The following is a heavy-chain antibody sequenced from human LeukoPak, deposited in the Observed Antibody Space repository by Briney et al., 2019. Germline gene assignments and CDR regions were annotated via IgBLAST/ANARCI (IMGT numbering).Heavy chain of an antibody. J-gene: IGHJ4*02. V-gene: IGHV4-59*01. CDR2: IYYSGST. Sequence: PSETLSLTCTVAGGSISSYYWSWIRQPPGKGLGWIGYIYYSGSTNYNPSLKSRVTISVGTSKNQFSLKLRSVTAADTAVYYCARGGYDILTVDYWGQGTLVTVSS. CDR3: ARGGYDILTVDY. CDR1: GGSISSYY. D-gene: IGHD3-9*01.